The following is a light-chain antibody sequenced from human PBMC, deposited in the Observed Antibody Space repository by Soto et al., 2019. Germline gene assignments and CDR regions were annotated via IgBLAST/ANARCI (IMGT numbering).Light chain of an antibody. Sequence: DIVMTQSPDSLAVSLGERATINCKSSQSVLYSSNNKNYLAWYQQKPGQPPKLLVYWASTRESGVPDRFSGSGSGADFTLTISSLQAEDVAVYYCQQYYSTPPTFGQGPKVELK. CDR2: WAS. CDR1: QSVLYSSNNKNY. V-gene: IGKV4-1*01. CDR3: QQYYSTPPT. J-gene: IGKJ1*01.